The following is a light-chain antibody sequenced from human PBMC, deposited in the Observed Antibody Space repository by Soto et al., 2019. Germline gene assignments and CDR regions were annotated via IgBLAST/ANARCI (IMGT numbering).Light chain of an antibody. CDR2: EVS. J-gene: IGLJ3*02. CDR1: SSDVGDYDY. CDR3: SSYTGSSTWV. V-gene: IGLV2-14*01. Sequence: QSVLTQPASVSGSPGQSLTISCTGTSSDVGDYDYVSWYQQHPGKTPKLMIYEVSHRPSGVSNRFSGSKSGNTASLTISGLQAEDEADYYCSSYTGSSTWVFGGGTKLTVL.